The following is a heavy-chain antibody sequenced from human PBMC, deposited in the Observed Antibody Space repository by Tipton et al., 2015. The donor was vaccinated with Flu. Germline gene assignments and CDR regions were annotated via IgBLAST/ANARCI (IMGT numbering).Heavy chain of an antibody. CDR2: INHSGST. CDR1: GGSFSGYY. V-gene: IGHV4-34*01. D-gene: IGHD6-13*01. J-gene: IGHJ3*02. Sequence: LRLSCAVYGGSFSGYYWSWIRQPPGKGLEWIGEINHSGSTSYNPSLKSRVTISVDTSKNQFSLKLSSVTAADTAVYYCARGGRAPLRSSWSNAFDIWGQGTMVTVSS. CDR3: ARGGRAPLRSSWSNAFDI.